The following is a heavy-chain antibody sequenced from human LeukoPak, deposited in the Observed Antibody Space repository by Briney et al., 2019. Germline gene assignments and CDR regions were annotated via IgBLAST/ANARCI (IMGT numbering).Heavy chain of an antibody. V-gene: IGHV3-23*01. Sequence: GGSLRLSCAASGFTFSNYVMSWVRRAPGKGLEWVSSISGSGGSTYYADSVKGRFTISRDNSKNTLFLQINSLRAEDTALYYCAEEVGATYPTFDYWGQGTLVTVSS. J-gene: IGHJ4*02. CDR3: AEEVGATYPTFDY. D-gene: IGHD1-26*01. CDR1: GFTFSNYV. CDR2: ISGSGGST.